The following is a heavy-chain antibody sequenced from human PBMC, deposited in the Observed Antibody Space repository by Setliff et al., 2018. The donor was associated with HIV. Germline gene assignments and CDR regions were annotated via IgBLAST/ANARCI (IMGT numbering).Heavy chain of an antibody. V-gene: IGHV1-18*04. J-gene: IGHJ4*02. Sequence: ASVKVSCKTSGFIFNNFGVTWVRQAPGQGLEWVAWISLYNEYKYYAPHFLGRVTMSTDTSTSTVDLELRGLRADDTAIYYCARTQYTTAWPGNYWGQGTLVTVSS. D-gene: IGHD1-1*01. CDR1: GFIFNNFG. CDR3: ARTQYTTAWPGNY. CDR2: ISLYNEYK.